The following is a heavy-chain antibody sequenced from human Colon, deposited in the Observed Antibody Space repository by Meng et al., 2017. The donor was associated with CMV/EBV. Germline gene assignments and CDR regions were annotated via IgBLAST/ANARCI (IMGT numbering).Heavy chain of an antibody. Sequence: QITWKSSGPTLLKPTQTLTLTCTFSGFSLSTIGMGVGWIRQPPGKALEWLGVIYWDDDKRYSPSLKSRLTITKDTSKNQVVLTMTNLDPLDTATYYCAHRPYGSGSYFFDYWGQGTLVTVSS. CDR2: IYWDDDK. CDR3: AHRPYGSGSYFFDY. CDR1: GFSLSTIGMG. V-gene: IGHV2-5*02. J-gene: IGHJ4*02. D-gene: IGHD3-10*01.